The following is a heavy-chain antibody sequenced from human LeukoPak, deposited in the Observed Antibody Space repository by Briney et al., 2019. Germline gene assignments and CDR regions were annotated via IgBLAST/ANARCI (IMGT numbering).Heavy chain of an antibody. CDR2: ISSSASTL. CDR1: GFTFSSSE. V-gene: IGHV3-48*03. D-gene: IGHD2-2*01. J-gene: IGHJ4*02. Sequence: AESLRLSCAAAGFTFSSSEMNWVRQAPGKWLKWVSYISSSASTLYYADSVKGRFTISRDNSKNSLYLQMNSLRAEDTAVYYCARDRCGTTSCYGGDYWGQGTLVTVSS. CDR3: ARDRCGTTSCYGGDY.